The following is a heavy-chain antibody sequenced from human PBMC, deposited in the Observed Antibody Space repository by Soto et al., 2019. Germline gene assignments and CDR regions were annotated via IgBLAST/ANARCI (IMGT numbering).Heavy chain of an antibody. J-gene: IGHJ3*02. CDR1: GFTFSSYA. D-gene: IGHD6-13*01. V-gene: IGHV3-64*01. Sequence: GGSLRLSCAASGFTFSSYAMHWVRQAPGKGLECVSAISSNGGGTYYENSVKGRFTISRDSSKNTLYLQMGSLSAEDMAVYYCARGSSSFGRGAFDIWGQGTMVTVSS. CDR3: ARGSSSFGRGAFDI. CDR2: ISSNGGGT.